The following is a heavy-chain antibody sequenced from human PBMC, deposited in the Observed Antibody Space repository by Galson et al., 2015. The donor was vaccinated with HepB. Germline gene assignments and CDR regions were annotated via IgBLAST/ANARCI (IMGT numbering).Heavy chain of an antibody. CDR2: ISASGSRT. CDR1: GFTFSTYA. J-gene: IGHJ4*02. D-gene: IGHD2-2*01. V-gene: IGHV3-23*01. CDR3: AKWNVVVEPAATAFGY. Sequence: SLRLSCAASGFTFSTYAMSWVRQAPGKGLEWVSTISASGSRTYYADSVKGRFTISRDNSKNTVYLQMNSLRAEDTAIYYCAKWNVVVEPAATAFGYWGQGTLVTVSS.